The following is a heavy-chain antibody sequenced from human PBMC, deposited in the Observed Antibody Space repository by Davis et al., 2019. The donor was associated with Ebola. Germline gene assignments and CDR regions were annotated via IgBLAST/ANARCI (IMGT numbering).Heavy chain of an antibody. D-gene: IGHD5-18*01. CDR2: IFYTGST. CDR3: ARVASYGDYFDY. CDR1: GGSISSSSYY. J-gene: IGHJ4*02. Sequence: MPSETLSLTCAVSGGSISSSSYYWVWIRQSPGKGLEWIGTIFYTGSTHYNPSLKSRVTISGDTSRNQFSLKLSSVTAADTAVYYCARVASYGDYFDYWGLGTLVTVSS. V-gene: IGHV4-39*07.